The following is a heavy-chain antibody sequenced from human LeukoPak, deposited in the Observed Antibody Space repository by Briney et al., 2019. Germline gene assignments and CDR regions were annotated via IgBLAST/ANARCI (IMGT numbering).Heavy chain of an antibody. CDR1: GYTFTGYY. Sequence: ASVKVSCKAPGYTFTGYYMHWMRQSPGQGLEWMGWINLSTGGTNCAQKFQGRVTMTRDTSISTAYMELRRLRYDDTAVYYCASWAGGDEPVASFDYWGQGTLITVSS. V-gene: IGHV1-2*02. CDR3: ASWAGGDEPVASFDY. J-gene: IGHJ4*02. CDR2: INLSTGGT. D-gene: IGHD3-10*01.